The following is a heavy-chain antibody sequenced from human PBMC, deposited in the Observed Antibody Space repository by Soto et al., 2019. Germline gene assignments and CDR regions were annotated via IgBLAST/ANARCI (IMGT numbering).Heavy chain of an antibody. J-gene: IGHJ4*02. CDR2: INAGNGNT. Sequence: QVQLVQSGAEVKKPGASVKVSCKASGYTFTSYAMHWVRQAPGQRLEWMGWINAGNGNTKYSQKFQGRVTITRDTSASPAYMELSSLRSEDMSVYYCARQAKGGYNYGYWGQGPLVTVSS. D-gene: IGHD5-12*01. CDR1: GYTFTSYA. V-gene: IGHV1-3*01. CDR3: ARQAKGGYNYGY.